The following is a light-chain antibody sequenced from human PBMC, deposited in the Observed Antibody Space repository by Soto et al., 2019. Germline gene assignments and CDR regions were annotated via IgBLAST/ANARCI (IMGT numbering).Light chain of an antibody. Sequence: EIVMTQSPATLSVSPGERATLSCRASQSVSNNLAWYQQKPGQAPRLLIYVASTRATGIPDRFSGSGSGTDFTLTISGLEPEDFAVYYCQQYGSSLTWTFGQGTKVDIK. V-gene: IGKV3-20*01. CDR2: VAS. CDR1: QSVSNN. CDR3: QQYGSSLTWT. J-gene: IGKJ1*01.